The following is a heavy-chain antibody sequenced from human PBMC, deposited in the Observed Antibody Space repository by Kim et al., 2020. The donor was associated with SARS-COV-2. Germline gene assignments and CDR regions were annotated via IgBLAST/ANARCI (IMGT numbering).Heavy chain of an antibody. V-gene: IGHV3-30*07. J-gene: IGHJ4*02. Sequence: SVKGRLTHSRDNSKNTLYLQMNSLRAQDTAVYYCARDSLPLDSSGYYYGYWGQGTLVTVSS. CDR3: ARDSLPLDSSGYYYGY. D-gene: IGHD3-22*01.